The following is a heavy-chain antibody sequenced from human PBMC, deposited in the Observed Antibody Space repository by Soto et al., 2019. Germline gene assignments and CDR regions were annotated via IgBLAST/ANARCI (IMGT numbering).Heavy chain of an antibody. J-gene: IGHJ3*02. D-gene: IGHD2-15*01. Sequence: EVQLVESGGGLVQPGGSLRLSCAASGFTFSSYWMHWVRQAPGKGLVWVSRINSDGSSTSYADSVQGRFTISRDNAKNTLYLQMNSLRAEDTAVYYCARDPKGYCSGGSCNDACDIWGQGTMVTVSS. CDR2: INSDGSST. CDR1: GFTFSSYW. V-gene: IGHV3-74*01. CDR3: ARDPKGYCSGGSCNDACDI.